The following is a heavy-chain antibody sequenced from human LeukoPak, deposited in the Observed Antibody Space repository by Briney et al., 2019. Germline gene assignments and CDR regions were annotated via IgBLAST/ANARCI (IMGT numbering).Heavy chain of an antibody. D-gene: IGHD6-19*01. CDR1: GFTFSSYS. CDR2: ISSSSRYI. CDR3: ARAGIAVAGPMDV. V-gene: IGHV3-21*01. Sequence: GGSLRLSCAASGFTFSSYSINWVRQAPGKGLEWVSSISSSSRYIYYADSVKGRFTISRDNSKNTLYLQMNSLRAEDTAVYYCARAGIAVAGPMDVWGQGTTVTVSS. J-gene: IGHJ6*02.